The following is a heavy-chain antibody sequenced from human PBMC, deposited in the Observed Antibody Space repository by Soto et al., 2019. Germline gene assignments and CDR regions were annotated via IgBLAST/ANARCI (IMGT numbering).Heavy chain of an antibody. J-gene: IGHJ4*02. V-gene: IGHV3-53*01. CDR1: GFSVSTNY. CDR3: GRGYRGSQGQLAVDY. D-gene: IGHD1-26*01. Sequence: GRSLRLSCAASGFSVSTNYMTWVRQAPGKGLECVSVIYSGGITYYADSVKGRFTISRDNSKNTLNLQMNNQTDEDTAVYYCGRGYRGSQGQLAVDYWGQGTRVTVSS. CDR2: IYSGGIT.